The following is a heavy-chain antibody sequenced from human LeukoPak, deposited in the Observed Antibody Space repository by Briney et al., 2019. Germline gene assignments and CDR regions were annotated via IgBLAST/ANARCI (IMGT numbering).Heavy chain of an antibody. J-gene: IGHJ4*02. D-gene: IGHD3-22*01. CDR3: AKDAYYDSSGPPDY. Sequence: PGGSLRLSCAASGFTFSSYGMHWVRQAPGKGLEWVSGISWNSGSIGYADSVKGRFTISRDNAKNSLYLQMNSLRAEDTALYYCAKDAYYDSSGPPDYWGQGTLVTVSS. CDR1: GFTFSSYG. CDR2: ISWNSGSI. V-gene: IGHV3-9*01.